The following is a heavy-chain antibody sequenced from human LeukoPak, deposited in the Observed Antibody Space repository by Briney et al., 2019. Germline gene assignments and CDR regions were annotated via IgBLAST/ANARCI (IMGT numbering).Heavy chain of an antibody. CDR3: AKKEIAVVGSNWFDP. Sequence: GGSLRLSCAASGFTFSSYGMHWVRQAPGKVLEWVSAISGSGGSTYCADSVKGRFTISRDNSKNTLYLQMNSLRAEDTAVYYCAKKEIAVVGSNWFDPWGQGTLVTVSS. J-gene: IGHJ5*02. V-gene: IGHV3-23*01. CDR1: GFTFSSYG. D-gene: IGHD6-13*01. CDR2: ISGSGGST.